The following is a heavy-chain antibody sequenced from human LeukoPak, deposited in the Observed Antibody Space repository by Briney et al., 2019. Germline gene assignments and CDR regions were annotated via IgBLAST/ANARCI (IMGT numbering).Heavy chain of an antibody. CDR2: IYYSGST. CDR3: ARQIEAYSGYETQYYYYMDV. D-gene: IGHD5-12*01. CDR1: GYSISSGYY. V-gene: IGHV4-38-2*02. J-gene: IGHJ6*03. Sequence: SETLSLTCTVSGYSISSGYYWGWIRQPPGKGLEWIGSIYYSGSTYYNPSLKSRVTISVDTSKNQFSLKLSSVTAADTAVYYCARQIEAYSGYETQYYYYMDVWGKGTTVTVSS.